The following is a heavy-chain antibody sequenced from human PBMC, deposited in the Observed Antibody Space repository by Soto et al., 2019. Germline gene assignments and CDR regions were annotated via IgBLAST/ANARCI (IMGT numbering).Heavy chain of an antibody. CDR1: GFTFSSYA. V-gene: IGHV3-30-3*01. Sequence: QVQLVESGGGVVQPGRSLRLSCEASGFTFSSYAMHWVRQAPGKGLEWVAVISYDGSNKYYADSVKGRFTISRDNSKNTLYLQMNSLRAEDTAVYYCARDSVGGDGYAFDIWGQGTMVTVSS. CDR3: ARDSVGGDGYAFDI. D-gene: IGHD2-15*01. CDR2: ISYDGSNK. J-gene: IGHJ3*02.